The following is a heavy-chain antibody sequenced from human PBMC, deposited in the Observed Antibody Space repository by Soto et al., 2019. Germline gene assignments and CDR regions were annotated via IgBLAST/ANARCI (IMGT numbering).Heavy chain of an antibody. D-gene: IGHD3-9*01. CDR2: IYPGDSDT. CDR3: ARRWYFDWLLRRWGAFDI. CDR1: GYSFTSYW. V-gene: IGHV5-51*01. J-gene: IGHJ3*02. Sequence: GESLKISCKGSGYSFTSYWIGWVRQMPGKGLEWMGIIYPGDSDTRYSPSFQGQVTISADKSISTAYLQWSSLKASDTAMYYCARRWYFDWLLRRWGAFDIWGQGTMVTVSS.